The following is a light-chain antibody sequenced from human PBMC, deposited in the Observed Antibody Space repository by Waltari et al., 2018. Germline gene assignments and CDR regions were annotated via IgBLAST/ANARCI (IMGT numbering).Light chain of an antibody. V-gene: IGKV1-39*01. Sequence: DIQMTQSPSALSASVGDRFTISCRASQTMSSRLNWYQQKPGTAPKVLIYAVSNLQSGVPSRFSGSGSGTDFTLTISSLQPEDSATYYCQQSSTWTFGQGTKVEI. CDR2: AVS. J-gene: IGKJ1*01. CDR3: QQSSTWT. CDR1: QTMSSR.